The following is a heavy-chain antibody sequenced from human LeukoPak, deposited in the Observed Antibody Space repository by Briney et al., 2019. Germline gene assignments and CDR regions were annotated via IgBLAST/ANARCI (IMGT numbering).Heavy chain of an antibody. CDR1: GFSFSRYD. J-gene: IGHJ4*02. D-gene: IGHD4-17*01. CDR2: IRYGGSNK. Sequence: PGGSLRLSCAASGFSFSRYDIHWVRQAPGKGLEWVAFIRYGGSNKNYADSVKGRFTISRDNAKNTLYLQMNSLRAEDTAVYYCARGGSYYGDFYYWGQGTLVTVSP. V-gene: IGHV3-30*02. CDR3: ARGGSYYGDFYY.